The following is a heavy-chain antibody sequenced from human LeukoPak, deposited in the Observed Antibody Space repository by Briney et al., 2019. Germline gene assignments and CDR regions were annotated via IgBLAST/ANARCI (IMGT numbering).Heavy chain of an antibody. Sequence: GASLPVSCKSSRDTPHCYAISWVRQAPGHKLAWKASIIPAFGTANYAQKFQGRVTITADKSTRTAYMEMSSLRSEDTAVYYCARDYNWNFANSSPFNYWGQGTLVTVSS. D-gene: IGHD1-7*01. CDR2: IIPAFGTA. J-gene: IGHJ4*02. V-gene: IGHV1-69*06. CDR3: ARDYNWNFANSSPFNY. CDR1: RDTPHCYA.